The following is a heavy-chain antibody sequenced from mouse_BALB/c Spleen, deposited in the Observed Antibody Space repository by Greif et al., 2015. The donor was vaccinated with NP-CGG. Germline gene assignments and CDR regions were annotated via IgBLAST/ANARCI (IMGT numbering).Heavy chain of an antibody. Sequence: QVQLQQSGAELVRPGTSVKVSCKASGYAFTNYLIEWVKQRPGQGLEWIGVINPGSGGTNYNEKFKGKATLTADKSSSTAYMHLSSLTSDDSAVYFCARSDGYYPLFAYWGQGTLVTVSA. V-gene: IGHV1-54*01. CDR1: GYAFTNYL. CDR2: INPGSGGT. D-gene: IGHD2-3*01. CDR3: ARSDGYYPLFAY. J-gene: IGHJ3*01.